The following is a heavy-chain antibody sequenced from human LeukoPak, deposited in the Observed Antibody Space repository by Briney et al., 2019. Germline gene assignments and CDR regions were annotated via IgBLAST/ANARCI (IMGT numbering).Heavy chain of an antibody. CDR2: IIPIFGTA. CDR3: AREDVAYCSSTSCYAGWFDP. J-gene: IGHJ5*02. D-gene: IGHD2-2*01. V-gene: IGHV1-69*06. CDR1: GGTFSSYA. Sequence: SVKVSCKASGGTFSSYAISWVRQAPGQGLEWMGGIIPIFGTANYAQKFQGRVTITADKSTSTAYTELSSLRSEDTAVYYCAREDVAYCSSTSCYAGWFDPWGQGTLVTVSS.